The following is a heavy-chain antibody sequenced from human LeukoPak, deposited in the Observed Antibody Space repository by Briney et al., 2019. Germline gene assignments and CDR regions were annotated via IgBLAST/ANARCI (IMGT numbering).Heavy chain of an antibody. D-gene: IGHD6-13*01. CDR2: IYWNDDK. J-gene: IGHJ3*02. CDR3: ARPGSSGLGGDAFDI. V-gene: IGHV2-5*01. CDR1: GFSLSTSGVG. Sequence: SGPTLVKPTQTLTLTCTFSGFSLSTSGVGVGWIRQPPGKALEWLALIYWNDDKRYSPSLESRLTITKDTSKNQVVLTMTNMDPVDTATYYCARPGSSGLGGDAFDIWGQGTMVTVSS.